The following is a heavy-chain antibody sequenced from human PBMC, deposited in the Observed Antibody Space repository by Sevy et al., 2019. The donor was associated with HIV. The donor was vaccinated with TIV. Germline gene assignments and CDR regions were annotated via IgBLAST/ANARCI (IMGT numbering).Heavy chain of an antibody. CDR2: IKQDAGQK. V-gene: IGHV3-7*01. J-gene: IGHJ4*02. CDR1: EFTFSKYW. Sequence: GGSLRLSCAASEFTFSKYWMGWVRQAPGKGLEWVANIKQDAGQKYYVDSVKGRFTISRDNAMNSLYLQMNSLRAEDTAVYFCARDDGNYYFHYWGQGTLVTVSS. CDR3: ARDDGNYYFHY. D-gene: IGHD1-7*01.